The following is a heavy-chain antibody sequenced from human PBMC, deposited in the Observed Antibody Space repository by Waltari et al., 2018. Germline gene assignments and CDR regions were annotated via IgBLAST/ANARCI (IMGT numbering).Heavy chain of an antibody. CDR2: IKQDGSEK. CDR1: FTFSSYW. CDR3: ARDQAGYYYDSSAPY. V-gene: IGHV3-7*03. D-gene: IGHD3-22*01. J-gene: IGHJ4*02. Sequence: FTFSSYWMSWVRQAPGKGLEWVANIKQDGSEKYYVDSVKGRFTISRDNAKNSLYLQMNSLRAEDTAVYYCARDQAGYYYDSSAPYWGQGTLVTVSS.